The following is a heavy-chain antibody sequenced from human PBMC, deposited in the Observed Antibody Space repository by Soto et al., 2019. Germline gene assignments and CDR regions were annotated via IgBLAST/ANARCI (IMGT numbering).Heavy chain of an antibody. CDR1: GFTFSSYA. V-gene: IGHV3-23*01. J-gene: IGHJ6*03. CDR2: ISGSGGST. D-gene: IGHD3-3*01. CDR3: AKHPRFLEWLDYYYYMDV. Sequence: GGSLRLSCAASGFTFSSYAMSWVRQAPGKGLEWVSAISGSGGSTYYADSVKGRFTISRDNSKNTLYLQMNSLRAEDTAVYYCAKHPRFLEWLDYYYYMDVWGKGTTVTVSS.